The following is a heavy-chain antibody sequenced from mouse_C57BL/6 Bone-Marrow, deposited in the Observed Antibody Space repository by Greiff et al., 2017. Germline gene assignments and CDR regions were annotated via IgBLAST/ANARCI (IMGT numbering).Heavy chain of an antibody. CDR1: GYTFTSYT. Sequence: VQLQQSGAELARPGASVKMSCKASGYTFTSYTMHWVKQRPGQGLEWIGYINPSSGYTKYNQKFKDKATLTADTSSSTAYMQLSSLTSGDSAVYYCARGWWLLPWFAYWGQGTLVTVSA. J-gene: IGHJ3*01. V-gene: IGHV1-4*01. CDR3: ARGWWLLPWFAY. D-gene: IGHD2-3*01. CDR2: INPSSGYT.